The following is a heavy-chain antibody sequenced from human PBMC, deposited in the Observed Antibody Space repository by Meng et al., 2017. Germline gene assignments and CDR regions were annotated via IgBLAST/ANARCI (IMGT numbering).Heavy chain of an antibody. J-gene: IGHJ5*02. D-gene: IGHD6-13*01. Sequence: VQLVQAGAEGKKPGPSVKVSCKASGGTLSSYAISWVRQAPGQGLEWMGGIIPIFGTANYAQKFQGRVTITADKSTSTAYMELSSLRSEDTAVYYCARDKRPSSSWYGNWFDPWGQGTLVTVSS. CDR2: IIPIFGTA. CDR3: ARDKRPSSSWYGNWFDP. CDR1: GGTLSSYA. V-gene: IGHV1-69*06.